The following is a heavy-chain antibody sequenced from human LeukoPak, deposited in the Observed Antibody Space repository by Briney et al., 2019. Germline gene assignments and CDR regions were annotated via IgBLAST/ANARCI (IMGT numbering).Heavy chain of an antibody. V-gene: IGHV3-30*02. D-gene: IGHD6-19*01. CDR2: IRYDGSNK. CDR1: GFTFSSYG. J-gene: IGHJ4*02. CDR3: AREGGSSGWLPNDY. Sequence: GGSLRLSCAASGFTFSSYGMHWVRQAPGKGLEWVAFIRYDGSNKYYADSVKGRFTISRDNSKNTLYLQMNSLRSEDTAVYYCAREGGSSGWLPNDYWGQGTLVTVSS.